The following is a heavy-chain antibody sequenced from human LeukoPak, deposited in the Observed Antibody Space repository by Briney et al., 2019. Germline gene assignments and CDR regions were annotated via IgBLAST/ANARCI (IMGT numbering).Heavy chain of an antibody. CDR2: IYWDDNK. D-gene: IGHD3-10*01. CDR1: GFSLTTTGVG. CDR3: THSGLYGSGSYIHH. Sequence: SGPTLLKPTQTLTLTCTFSGFSLTTTGVGVGWIRQPPGKALEWLALIYWDDNKRYSPSLKSRLTVTKDTSKNQVVLTMTNMDPVDTATYYCTHSGLYGSGSYIHHWGQGTLVTVSS. J-gene: IGHJ1*01. V-gene: IGHV2-5*02.